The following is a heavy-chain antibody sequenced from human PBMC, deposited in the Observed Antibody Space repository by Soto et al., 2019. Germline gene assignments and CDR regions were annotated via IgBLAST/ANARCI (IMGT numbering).Heavy chain of an antibody. CDR1: GGSFSTYY. J-gene: IGHJ3*02. V-gene: IGHV4-59*01. CDR3: ARDRGSLTTGDGTFDI. CDR2: VSYSGTT. D-gene: IGHD4-17*01. Sequence: SETLSLTCTVSGGSFSTYYWTWIRQPPGKGLEWVRYVSYSGTTNYSPSLKNRVTISLDTSKNEFSLKLRSATAADTAVYYCARDRGSLTTGDGTFDIWGPGTMVTVSS.